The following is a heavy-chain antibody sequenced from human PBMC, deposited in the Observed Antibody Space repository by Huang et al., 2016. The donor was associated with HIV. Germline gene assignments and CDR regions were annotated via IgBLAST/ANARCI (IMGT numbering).Heavy chain of an antibody. D-gene: IGHD5-12*01. J-gene: IGHJ4*02. CDR2: INAGTGDT. CDR1: GYTFTNFA. V-gene: IGHV1-3*01. CDR3: ARGWLQLWYVAD. Sequence: QVQLVQSGPEVKSPGASVKVTCKASGYTFTNFAVLWVRQAPGQRPEWLGWINAGTGDTNYSQKVQGRVTISRDTSTSTAYLELSSLSSEDTAIYFCARGWLQLWYVADWGQGSLVTVSS.